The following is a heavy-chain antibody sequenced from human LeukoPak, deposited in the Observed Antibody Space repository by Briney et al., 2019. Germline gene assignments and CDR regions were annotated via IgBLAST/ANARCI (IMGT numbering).Heavy chain of an antibody. V-gene: IGHV1-2*02. CDR2: INPNSGGT. CDR1: GYTFTGYY. D-gene: IGHD2-15*01. CDR3: AREFTPTPPGYCSGGSCYKSKTNSYYYGMDV. Sequence: GASVKVSCTASGYTFTGYYMHWVRQAPGQGLEWMGWINPNSGGTNYAQKFQGRVTMTRDTSISTAYMELSRLRSDDTAVYYCAREFTPTPPGYCSGGSCYKSKTNSYYYGMDVWGQGTTVTVSS. J-gene: IGHJ6*02.